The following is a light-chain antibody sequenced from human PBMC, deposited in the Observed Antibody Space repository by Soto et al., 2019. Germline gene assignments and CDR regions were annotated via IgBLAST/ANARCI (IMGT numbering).Light chain of an antibody. CDR3: SSYRGSNIHEV. CDR1: SSDVGGYNY. Sequence: QSALTQPASVSGSPGQSITISCTGTSSDVGGYNYVSWYQQYPGKAPKLMIYDVSNRPSGVSNRFSGSKSGNTASLTISGLQAEDEADYYCSSYRGSNIHEVFGGGTKLTVL. CDR2: DVS. J-gene: IGLJ2*01. V-gene: IGLV2-14*01.